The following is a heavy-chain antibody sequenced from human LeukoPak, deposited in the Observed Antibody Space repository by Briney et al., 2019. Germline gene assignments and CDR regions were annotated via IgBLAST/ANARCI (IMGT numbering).Heavy chain of an antibody. V-gene: IGHV4-30-2*01. CDR2: IYHSGGT. J-gene: IGHJ4*02. CDR3: AREGHPRPYDFWIGSSEEEYYFDY. D-gene: IGHD3-3*01. CDR1: GDSISSGGYY. Sequence: SETLSLTCTVSGDSISSGGYYWSWIRQPPGKGLEWIGYIYHSGGTYYNPSLKSRVTISVDRSKNQFSLKLSSVTAADTAVYYCAREGHPRPYDFWIGSSEEEYYFDYWGQGTPVTVSS.